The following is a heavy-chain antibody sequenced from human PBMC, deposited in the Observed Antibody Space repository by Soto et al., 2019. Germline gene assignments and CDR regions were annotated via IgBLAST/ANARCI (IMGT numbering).Heavy chain of an antibody. CDR2: IIPIFGTA. D-gene: IGHD5-12*01. Sequence: SVKVSCKASGGTFSSYAISWVRQAPGQGLEWMGGIIPIFGTANYAQKFQGRVTITADESTSTAYTELSSLRSEDTAVYYCAGGFVEMATIYSSTTVLDYWGQGTLVTVSS. CDR1: GGTFSSYA. V-gene: IGHV1-69*13. J-gene: IGHJ4*02. CDR3: AGGFVEMATIYSSTTVLDY.